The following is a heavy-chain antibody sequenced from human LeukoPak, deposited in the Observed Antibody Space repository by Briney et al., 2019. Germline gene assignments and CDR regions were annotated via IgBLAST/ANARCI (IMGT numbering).Heavy chain of an antibody. Sequence: PSETLSLTCTVSGGSISGGGYYWSWIRQHPGKGLEWIGYIYYSGSTYYNPSLKSRVTISVDTSKNQFSLKLSSVTAADTAVYYCARAGRGYSYSLDYWGQGTLVTVSS. D-gene: IGHD5-18*01. V-gene: IGHV4-31*03. CDR3: ARAGRGYSYSLDY. CDR1: GGSISGGGYY. J-gene: IGHJ4*02. CDR2: IYYSGST.